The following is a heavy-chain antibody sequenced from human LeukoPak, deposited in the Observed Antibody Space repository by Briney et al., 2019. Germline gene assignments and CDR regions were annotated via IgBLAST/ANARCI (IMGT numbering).Heavy chain of an antibody. CDR3: VRVVGYCSGVSCDY. Sequence: GGSLRLSCAASGFTFSNYAMPWVRQAPGKGLEWVAVISYDGSNKYYADSVKGRFTISRDNSKNTLYLQMNSLRAEDTAVYYCVRVVGYCSGVSCDYWGQGTLVTVSS. D-gene: IGHD2-15*01. CDR2: ISYDGSNK. CDR1: GFTFSNYA. J-gene: IGHJ4*02. V-gene: IGHV3-30-3*01.